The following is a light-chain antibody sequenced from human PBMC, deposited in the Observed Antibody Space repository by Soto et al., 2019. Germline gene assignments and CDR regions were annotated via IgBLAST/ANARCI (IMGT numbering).Light chain of an antibody. V-gene: IGKV3-20*01. CDR3: HHYGTSPWT. CDR2: GAS. J-gene: IGKJ1*01. Sequence: TQSPSTLSASVGDRVTITCRASQSISSNFLAWYQQKPGQAPRLLIYGASSRATGIPDRLSGSGSGTDFTLTISRLEPEDFAVYYCHHYGTSPWTFGQGTKVEIK. CDR1: QSISSNF.